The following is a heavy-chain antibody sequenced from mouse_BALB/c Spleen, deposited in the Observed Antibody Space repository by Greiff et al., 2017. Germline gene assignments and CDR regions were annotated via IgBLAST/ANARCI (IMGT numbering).Heavy chain of an antibody. J-gene: IGHJ2*01. CDR1: GYSITSDYA. D-gene: IGHD1-1*01. CDR3: ARSDYGSSYGDFDY. V-gene: IGHV3-2*02. CDR2: ISYSGST. Sequence: EVKLEESGPGLVKPSQSLSLTCTVTGYSITSDYAWNWIRQFPGNKLEWMGYISYSGSTSYNPSLKSRISITRDTSKNQFFLQLNSVTTEDTATYYCARSDYGSSYGDFDYWGQGTTLTVSS.